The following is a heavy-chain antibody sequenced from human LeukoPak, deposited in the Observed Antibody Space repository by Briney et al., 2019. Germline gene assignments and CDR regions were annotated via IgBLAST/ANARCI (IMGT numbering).Heavy chain of an antibody. D-gene: IGHD1-1*01. CDR3: ASLQLERRKPFDY. CDR1: GGTFSSYA. J-gene: IGHJ4*02. V-gene: IGHV1-69*13. Sequence: GASVKVSCKASGGTFSSYAISWVRQAPGQGLEWMGGIIPIFGTANYAQKFQGRVTITADESTSTAYMELSSLRSEDTAVYYCASLQLERRKPFDYWGQGTQVTVSS. CDR2: IIPIFGTA.